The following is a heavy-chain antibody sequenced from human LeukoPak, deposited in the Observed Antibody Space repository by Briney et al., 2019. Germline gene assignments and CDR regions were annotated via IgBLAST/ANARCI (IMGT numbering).Heavy chain of an antibody. Sequence: GGSLRLSCAACGFTVSSNYMSWVRQAPGKGLEWVSVIYSGGSTYYADSVKGRFTISSDNSKNTLYLQMNSLRAEDTAVYYCARTHAYYYYYRDVWGKGTTVTVSS. CDR2: IYSGGST. CDR1: GFTVSSNY. CDR3: ARTHAYYYYYRDV. J-gene: IGHJ6*03. V-gene: IGHV3-66*02.